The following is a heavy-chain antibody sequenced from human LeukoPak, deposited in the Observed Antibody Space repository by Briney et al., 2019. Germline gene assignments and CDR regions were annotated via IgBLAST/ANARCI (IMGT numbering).Heavy chain of an antibody. D-gene: IGHD5-18*01. CDR3: ARASSFPYSYGQGAYYSYYYMDV. CDR1: GGSISSGSYY. V-gene: IGHV4-61*02. J-gene: IGHJ6*03. CDR2: IYTSGST. Sequence: PSETLSLTCTVSGGSISSGSYYWSWIRQPAGKGLEWIGRIYTSGSTNYNPSLKSRVTMSVDTSKNQFSLNLSSVTAADTAVYYCARASSFPYSYGQGAYYSYYYMDVWGKGTTVTVSS.